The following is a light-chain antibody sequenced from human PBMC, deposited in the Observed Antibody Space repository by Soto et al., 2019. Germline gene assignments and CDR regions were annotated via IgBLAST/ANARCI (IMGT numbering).Light chain of an antibody. CDR3: QQSYSTPAT. V-gene: IGKV1-39*01. J-gene: IGKJ4*01. Sequence: DIQMTQSPSSLSASVGDRVTITCRASQSISSYLNWYQQKPGKAPKLLIYAASSLQSGVPSRFSGSGSGTDVTLTISSLQREDFATYYCQQSYSTPATFGGGTKVEIK. CDR2: AAS. CDR1: QSISSY.